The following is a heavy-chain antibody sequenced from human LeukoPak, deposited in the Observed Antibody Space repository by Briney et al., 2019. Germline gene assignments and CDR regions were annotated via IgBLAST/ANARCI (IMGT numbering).Heavy chain of an antibody. CDR2: ISGSGGSS. J-gene: IGHJ4*02. D-gene: IGHD3-10*01. CDR3: AREYGSGSYYYDY. V-gene: IGHV3-23*01. Sequence: GPLRLSCAASGFTFTSYAMGWVRQAPGKGLEWVSAISGSGGSSHYADSVKGRFTLSRDNSKSTLYLQMNSLRAEDTAVYYCAREYGSGSYYYDYWGQGTLVTVSS. CDR1: GFTFTSYA.